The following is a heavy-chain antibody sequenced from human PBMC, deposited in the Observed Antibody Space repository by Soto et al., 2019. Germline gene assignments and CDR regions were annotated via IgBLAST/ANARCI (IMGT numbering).Heavy chain of an antibody. CDR2: INVYNGNT. Sequence: QVQLVQSGGEVKKPGASVKVSCKASGYTFTNYGISWVRQAPGQGLEWMGWINVYNGNTKYAQKVQGRVTMTTDTATITAYMETRSVKSDDRAVYYCARGVGSGSCDNHNARFDPWGQGTLVTVSS. J-gene: IGHJ5*02. CDR3: ARGVGSGSCDNHNARFDP. V-gene: IGHV1-18*01. D-gene: IGHD3-10*01. CDR1: GYTFTNYG.